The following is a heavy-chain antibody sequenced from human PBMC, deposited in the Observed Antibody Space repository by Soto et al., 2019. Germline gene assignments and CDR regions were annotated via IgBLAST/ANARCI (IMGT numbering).Heavy chain of an antibody. D-gene: IGHD2-15*01. CDR3: ARHTHAYSYYYDGMDF. J-gene: IGHJ6*02. V-gene: IGHV5-51*01. CDR2: IYPGDSDT. Sequence: PGEPLKISCKGSGYSFTSYWMGWVRQMPGKGLEWMGIIYPGDSDTRYSPSFQGQVTISADKSISTAYLQWSSLKASDTAMYYCARHTHAYSYYYDGMDFWGQGTTVTVSS. CDR1: GYSFTSYW.